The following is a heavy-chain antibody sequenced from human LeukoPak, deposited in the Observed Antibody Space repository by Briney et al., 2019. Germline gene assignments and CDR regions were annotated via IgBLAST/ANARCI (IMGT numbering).Heavy chain of an antibody. CDR3: ARDHHGQ. V-gene: IGHV3-7*01. Sequence: AGGSLRLSCAASGFIFSTYWMSWVRQAPGKGLEWVANIKQDGSEKYYVDSVKGRFTISRDNAKNSLYLQMNSLRAEDTAVYYCARDHHGQWGQGTLVTVSS. J-gene: IGHJ4*02. CDR2: IKQDGSEK. CDR1: GFIFSTYW.